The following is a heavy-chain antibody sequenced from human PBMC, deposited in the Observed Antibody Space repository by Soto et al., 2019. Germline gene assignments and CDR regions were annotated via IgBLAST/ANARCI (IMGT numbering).Heavy chain of an antibody. V-gene: IGHV1-2*02. CDR2: INPNSGGT. CDR3: ARGGYCSSTSCYANWFDP. J-gene: IGHJ5*02. D-gene: IGHD2-2*01. Sequence: QVQLVQSGAEVKKPGASVKVSCKASGYTFTGYYKHWVRQAPGQGLEWMGWINPNSGGTNYAQKFQGRVTMTRDTSISTAYMELSRLRSDDTAVYYCARGGYCSSTSCYANWFDPWGQGTLVTVSS. CDR1: GYTFTGYY.